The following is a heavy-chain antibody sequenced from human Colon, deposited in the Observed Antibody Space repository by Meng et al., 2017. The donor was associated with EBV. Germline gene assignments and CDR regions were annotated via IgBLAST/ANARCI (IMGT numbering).Heavy chain of an antibody. CDR1: GGSVVSYF. Sequence: PRRRLCPGLGKPSSALASIGHVFGGSVVSYFCGWIRQPPGKGLEWIGYIYYSGSTNYTPSLKSRVTISVETSKNQFSLKLSSVTAADTAVYYCARHFINWFDTWGQGTLVTVSS. CDR2: IYYSGST. V-gene: IGHV4-59*08. CDR3: ARHFINWFDT. J-gene: IGHJ5*02.